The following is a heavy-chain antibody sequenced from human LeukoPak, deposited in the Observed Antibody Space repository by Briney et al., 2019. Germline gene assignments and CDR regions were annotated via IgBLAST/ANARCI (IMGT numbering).Heavy chain of an antibody. J-gene: IGHJ5*02. Sequence: ASVKVSCKASGGTFSSYAISWVRQAPGQGLEWMGVIIPIFGTANYAQKFQGRVTITADESTSTAYMELSSLRSEDTAVYYCARESGLAPGRGWNYFNWFDPWGQGTLVTVSS. CDR2: IIPIFGTA. CDR3: ARESGLAPGRGWNYFNWFDP. CDR1: GGTFSSYA. D-gene: IGHD1-7*01. V-gene: IGHV1-69*13.